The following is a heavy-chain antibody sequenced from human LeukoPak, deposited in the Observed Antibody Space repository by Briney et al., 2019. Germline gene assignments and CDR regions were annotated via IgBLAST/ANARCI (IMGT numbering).Heavy chain of an antibody. CDR3: AREQPAGSTDY. CDR2: ISPDGTKT. Sequence: GGSLRLSWAASGFIFSSYSMHWVRQAPGKGLEYVSVISPDGTKTYYTNSVRGRFTISRDNSKNALYLQMGSLRDEDTAMYFCAREQPAGSTDYWGQGTLVTVSS. D-gene: IGHD2-2*01. CDR1: GFIFSSYS. V-gene: IGHV3-64*01. J-gene: IGHJ4*02.